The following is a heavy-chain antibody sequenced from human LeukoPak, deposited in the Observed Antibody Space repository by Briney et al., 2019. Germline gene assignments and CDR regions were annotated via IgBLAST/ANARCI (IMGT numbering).Heavy chain of an antibody. D-gene: IGHD5-18*01. Sequence: GGSLRLSCAASGFTLSSYWMSWVRQAPGKGLEWVASIKHDGTETYLVDSVKGRFTISRDTAKNSLYLQMNSLRVEDTAVSFCARDSRGFSYGPNTDYWGQGTLVTVSS. CDR1: GFTLSSYW. V-gene: IGHV3-7*01. CDR2: IKHDGTET. CDR3: ARDSRGFSYGPNTDY. J-gene: IGHJ4*02.